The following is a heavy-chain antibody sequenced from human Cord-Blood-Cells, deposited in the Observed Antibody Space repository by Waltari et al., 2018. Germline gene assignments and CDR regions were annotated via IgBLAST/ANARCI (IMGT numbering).Heavy chain of an antibody. CDR2: RNPNSGNT. V-gene: IGHV1-8*01. CDR3: ARGKRGTGRTFYYYYGMDV. D-gene: IGHD1-1*01. J-gene: IGHJ6*02. Sequence: QVQLVQSGAEVKKPGASVKVSCKAAGYTFTSYDINWWRQATGQGIEWMGWRNPNSGNTGYAQKFQGRVTMTRNTSISTAYMELSSLRSEDTAVYYCARGKRGTGRTFYYYYGMDVWGQGTTVTVSS. CDR1: GYTFTSYD.